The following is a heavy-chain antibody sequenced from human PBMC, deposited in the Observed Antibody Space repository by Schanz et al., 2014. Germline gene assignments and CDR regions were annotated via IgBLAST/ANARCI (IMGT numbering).Heavy chain of an antibody. V-gene: IGHV7-4-1*02. J-gene: IGHJ4*02. CDR3: ARAGGGSGSSFVRCFDY. D-gene: IGHD3-10*01. CDR2: INPTTGNP. Sequence: QVQLVQSGAEVKKPGASVKVSCKASGYTFTRYYIHWVRQAPGQGLEWMGWINPTTGNPGYAQGFTGRFVFSFDTSVSTAYLQISGLKAEDTAVYYCARAGGGSGSSFVRCFDYWGQGSLVTVSS. CDR1: GYTFTRYY.